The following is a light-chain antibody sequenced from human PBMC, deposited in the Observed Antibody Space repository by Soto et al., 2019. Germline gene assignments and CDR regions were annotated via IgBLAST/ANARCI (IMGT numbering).Light chain of an antibody. CDR3: QQYGSSIQT. V-gene: IGKV3-20*01. CDR2: GAS. Sequence: EIVLTQSPGTLSLSPGERATLSCRASQSVSSSYLAWYQQKPGQAPRLLIYGASSRATGIPGRFSGSGSGTDFTLTISRLEPEDFAVYYCQQYGSSIQTFGQGTKVDNK. CDR1: QSVSSSY. J-gene: IGKJ1*01.